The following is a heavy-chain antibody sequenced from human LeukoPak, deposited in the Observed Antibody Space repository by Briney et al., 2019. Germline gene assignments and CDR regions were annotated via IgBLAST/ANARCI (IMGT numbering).Heavy chain of an antibody. CDR1: GGSFSGYY. CDR3: ARDLRITIFGVVISNWFDP. D-gene: IGHD3-3*01. V-gene: IGHV4-34*01. Sequence: PSETLSLTCAVYGGSFSGYYWSWIGQPPGKGLERIGEINHSGSTNYNPSLKSRVTISVDTSKNQFSLKLSSVTAADTAVYYCARDLRITIFGVVISNWFDPWGQGTPVTVSS. CDR2: INHSGST. J-gene: IGHJ5*02.